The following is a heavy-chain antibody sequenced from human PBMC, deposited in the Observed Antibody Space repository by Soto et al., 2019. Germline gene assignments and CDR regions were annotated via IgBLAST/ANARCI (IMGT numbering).Heavy chain of an antibody. CDR1: GYIFSNYW. D-gene: IGHD2-2*01. CDR2: IYPGDSDT. CDR3: ATVDMYCSSTSCKRLAAAGDAFDI. Sequence: PGESLKISCEGSGYIFSNYWIGWVRQMPGKGLEWMGIIYPGDSDTRYSPSFQGQVTISADKSISTAYLQWSSLKASDTAMYYCATVDMYCSSTSCKRLAAAGDAFDIWGQGTMVTVSS. V-gene: IGHV5-51*01. J-gene: IGHJ3*02.